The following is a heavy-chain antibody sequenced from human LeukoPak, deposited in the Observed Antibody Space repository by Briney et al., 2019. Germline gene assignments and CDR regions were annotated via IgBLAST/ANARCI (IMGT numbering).Heavy chain of an antibody. J-gene: IGHJ4*02. CDR1: GYTFSDYY. CDR2: INPNSGDT. CDR3: AKDGYVADYYYGSGTPSGYFDY. V-gene: IGHV1-2*02. D-gene: IGHD3-10*01. Sequence: GASVKVSCKTSGYTFSDYYIHWIRQAPGQGLEWVGWINPNSGDTDYAQKFQGRVTVTRDTSISTAYMELGRLRSDDTAVYYCAKDGYVADYYYGSGTPSGYFDYWSQGTLVTVSS.